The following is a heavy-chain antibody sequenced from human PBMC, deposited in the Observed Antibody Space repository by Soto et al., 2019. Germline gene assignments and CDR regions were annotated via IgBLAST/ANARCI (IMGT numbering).Heavy chain of an antibody. CDR2: INPSSGTT. CDR3: ARSLGETTSLFDY. CDR1: GYIFIHCF. J-gene: IGHJ4*02. D-gene: IGHD1-26*01. Sequence: QVQLVQSGAEMKQPGASVKLSCQASGYIFIHCFMHWVRQAPGQGLEWMCGINPSSGTTTYAQKFKGRVTVTRDTSTSTVYMELSSMGSGDTAMYYCARSLGETTSLFDYWGQGSMVTVSA. V-gene: IGHV1-46*01.